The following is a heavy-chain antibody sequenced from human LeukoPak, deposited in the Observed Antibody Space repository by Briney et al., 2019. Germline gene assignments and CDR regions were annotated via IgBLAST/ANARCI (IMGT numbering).Heavy chain of an antibody. CDR3: ASWCSSTSCYYMDV. CDR2: ISSSSSYI. Sequence: KPGGSLRLSCAASGFTFSSYSMNWVRQAPGKGLEWVSSISSSSSYIYYADSVKGRFTISRDNAKNSLYLQMNSLRAEDTAVYYCASWCSSTSCYYMDVWGKGTTVTVSS. CDR1: GFTFSSYS. V-gene: IGHV3-21*01. J-gene: IGHJ6*03. D-gene: IGHD2-2*01.